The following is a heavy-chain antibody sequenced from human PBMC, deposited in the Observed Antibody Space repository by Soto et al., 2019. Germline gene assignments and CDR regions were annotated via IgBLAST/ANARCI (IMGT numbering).Heavy chain of an antibody. CDR3: SRVSLIGSYLIDY. D-gene: IGHD1-26*01. CDR1: RFSFSDYY. CDR2: ISGSGSTI. V-gene: IGHV3-11*01. Sequence: QVHLVESGGGLDKPGGSLRLSCAASRFSFSDYYMSWIRQTPGKGLEWLSYISGSGSTIDYADSVKGRFTISRDNAKNSLYLQMNSLRADDTAVYYCSRVSLIGSYLIDYWGQGTLVTVSS. J-gene: IGHJ4*02.